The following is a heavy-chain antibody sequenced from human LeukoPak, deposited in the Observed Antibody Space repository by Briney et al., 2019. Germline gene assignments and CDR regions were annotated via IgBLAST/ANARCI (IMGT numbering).Heavy chain of an antibody. Sequence: ASVKVSCKASGYTFTSYYMHWVRQAPGQGLEWMGITNPSGGSTSYAQKFQGRVTMTRDTSTSTVYMELSSLRSEDTAVYYCAEDRSGWYSMDYWGREPWSPSPQ. D-gene: IGHD6-19*01. CDR1: GYTFTSYY. CDR3: AEDRSGWYSMDY. V-gene: IGHV1-46*01. CDR2: TNPSGGST. J-gene: IGHJ4*02.